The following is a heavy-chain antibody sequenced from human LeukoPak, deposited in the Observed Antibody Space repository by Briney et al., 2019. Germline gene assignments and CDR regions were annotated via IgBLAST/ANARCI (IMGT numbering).Heavy chain of an antibody. CDR1: GFTFDDNA. V-gene: IGHV3-9*01. CDR2: ISWNSGSI. Sequence: GGSLRLSCAASGFTFDDNAMHWVRQAPGKGLEWVSGISWNSGSIGYADSVKGRFTISRDNAKNSLYLQMDSLRAEDTAVYYCARMWSYDFDIWGQGTMVTVSS. D-gene: IGHD2-21*01. J-gene: IGHJ3*02. CDR3: ARMWSYDFDI.